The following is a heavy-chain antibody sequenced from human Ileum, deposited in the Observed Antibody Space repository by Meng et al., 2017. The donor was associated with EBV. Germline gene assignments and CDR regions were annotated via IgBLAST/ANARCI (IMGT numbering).Heavy chain of an antibody. CDR3: ARNRPRGVATGANWFDP. CDR1: GYTFTSYG. V-gene: IGHV1-18*01. J-gene: IGHJ5*02. Sequence: QVQLVQSGAEVKKPGASVTVSCKGSGYTFTSYGISWVRQAPGQGLEWMGWISAYNGNTNYAQKLQGRVTMTTDTSTSTAYMELRSLRSDDTAVYYCARNRPRGVATGANWFDPWGQGTLVTVSS. D-gene: IGHD5-12*01. CDR2: ISAYNGNT.